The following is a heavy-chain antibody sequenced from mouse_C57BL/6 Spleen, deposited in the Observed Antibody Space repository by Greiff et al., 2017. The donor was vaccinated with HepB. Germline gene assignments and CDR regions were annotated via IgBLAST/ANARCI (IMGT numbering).Heavy chain of an antibody. J-gene: IGHJ4*01. V-gene: IGHV1-74*01. Sequence: QVQLQQPGAELVKPGASVKLSCTASGYTFTSYWMHWVKQRPGQGLEWIGRIHPSDSDTNYNQKFKGKATLTVDKSSSTAYMQLSSLTSEDSAVYYCAICVQATGAMDYWGQGTSVTVSS. CDR1: GYTFTSYW. CDR3: AICVQATGAMDY. D-gene: IGHD1-1*01. CDR2: IHPSDSDT.